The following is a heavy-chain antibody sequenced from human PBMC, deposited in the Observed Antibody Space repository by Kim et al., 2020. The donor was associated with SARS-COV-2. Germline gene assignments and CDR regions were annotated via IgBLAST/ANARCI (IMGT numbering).Heavy chain of an antibody. J-gene: IGHJ4*02. CDR3: ARERGSGSYYMQRWGPFDY. CDR2: IYYSGST. Sequence: SETLSLTCTVSGGSISSGGYYWSWIRQHPGKGLEWIGYIYYSGSTYYNPSLKSRVTISVDTSKNQFSLKLSSVTAADTAVYYCARERGSGSYYMQRWGPFDYWGQGTLVTVSS. V-gene: IGHV4-31*03. D-gene: IGHD3-10*01. CDR1: GGSISSGGYY.